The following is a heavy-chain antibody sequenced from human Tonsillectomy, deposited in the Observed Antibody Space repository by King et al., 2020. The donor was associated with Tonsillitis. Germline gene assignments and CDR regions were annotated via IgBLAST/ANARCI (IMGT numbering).Heavy chain of an antibody. CDR2: IIPIFGTA. CDR3: ARGSPITMIVVGRGLSNPAAEYFQH. J-gene: IGHJ1*01. CDR1: GGTFSSYA. D-gene: IGHD3-22*01. V-gene: IGHV1-69*01. Sequence: QLVQSGAEVKKPGSSVKVSCKASGGTFSSYAISWVRQAPGQGLEWMGGIIPIFGTANYAQKFQGRVTITADETTSTAYMELSSLRAEDTVVYYCARGSPITMIVVGRGLSNPAAEYFQHWGQGTLVTVSS.